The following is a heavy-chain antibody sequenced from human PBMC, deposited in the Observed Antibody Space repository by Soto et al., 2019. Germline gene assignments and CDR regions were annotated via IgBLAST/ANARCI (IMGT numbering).Heavy chain of an antibody. Sequence: QVQLVQSGAEVKKPGASVKVSCKASGYTFTSYGISWVRQAPGQGLEWMGWIRAYNGNTKYAQKLQGRVTMTTDTSTSTAYMELRSLRSDDTAVYYCARKGRYCTNGVCSEYWGQGTLVTVSS. CDR3: ARKGRYCTNGVCSEY. J-gene: IGHJ4*02. V-gene: IGHV1-18*01. D-gene: IGHD2-8*01. CDR1: GYTFTSYG. CDR2: IRAYNGNT.